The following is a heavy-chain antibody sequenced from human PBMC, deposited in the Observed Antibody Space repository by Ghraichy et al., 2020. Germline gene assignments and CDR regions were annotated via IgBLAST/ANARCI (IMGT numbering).Heavy chain of an antibody. V-gene: IGHV3-48*03. D-gene: IGHD3-3*01. CDR3: ARGLTYYDFWSGPYYCDY. J-gene: IGHJ4*02. Sequence: GGSLRLSCAASGFTFSSYEMNWVRQAPGKGLEWVSYISSSGSTIYYADSVKGRFTISRDNAKNSLYLQMNSLRAEDTAVYYCARGLTYYDFWSGPYYCDYRGQGTLVTVSS. CDR1: GFTFSSYE. CDR2: ISSSGSTI.